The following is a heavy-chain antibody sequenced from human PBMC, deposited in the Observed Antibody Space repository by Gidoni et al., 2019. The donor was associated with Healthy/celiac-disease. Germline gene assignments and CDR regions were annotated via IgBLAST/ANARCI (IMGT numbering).Heavy chain of an antibody. CDR2: INPNSGGT. Sequence: QVQLVQSGAEVKKPGASVTVSCKASGYTFTGYYIHWVRQAPGPGLEWMGRINPNSGGTNYAQKFQGRVTMTRDTAISTAYMELSRLRSDDTAVDYCARGRDCSSTSCYSYYGMDVWGQGTTVTVSS. CDR3: ARGRDCSSTSCYSYYGMDV. J-gene: IGHJ6*02. CDR1: GYTFTGYY. V-gene: IGHV1-2*06. D-gene: IGHD2-2*01.